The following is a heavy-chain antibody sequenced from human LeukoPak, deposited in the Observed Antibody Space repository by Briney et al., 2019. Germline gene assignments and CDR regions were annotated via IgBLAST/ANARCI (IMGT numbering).Heavy chain of an antibody. CDR2: IIPIFGTA. Sequence: ASVKVSCKASGGTFSSYAISWVRQAPGQGLEWMGGIIPIFGTANYAQKFQGRVTITADKSTSTAYMELSSLRSEDTAVYYCASYPPNYYYYMDVWGKGTTVTVSS. CDR3: ASYPPNYYYYMDV. J-gene: IGHJ6*03. V-gene: IGHV1-69*06. CDR1: GGTFSSYA.